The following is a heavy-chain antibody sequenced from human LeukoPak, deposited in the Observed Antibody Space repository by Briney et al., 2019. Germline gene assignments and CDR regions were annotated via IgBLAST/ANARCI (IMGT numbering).Heavy chain of an antibody. CDR1: GFTFSSYW. V-gene: IGHV3-30-3*01. Sequence: QAGGSLRLSCAASGFTFSSYWMTWVRQAPGKGLEWVAVISYDGSNKYYADSVKGRFTISRDNSKNTLYLQMNSLRAEDTAVYYCARDLSTYGMDVWGQGTTVTVSS. D-gene: IGHD2/OR15-2a*01. CDR2: ISYDGSNK. CDR3: ARDLSTYGMDV. J-gene: IGHJ6*02.